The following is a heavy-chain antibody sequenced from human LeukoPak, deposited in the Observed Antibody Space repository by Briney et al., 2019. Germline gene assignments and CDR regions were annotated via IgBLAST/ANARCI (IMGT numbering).Heavy chain of an antibody. Sequence: GESLRISCKGSGYTFTSHWISWVRQMPGKGLEWMGRIDPSDSYTNYSPSFQGHVTISADKSISTAYLQWSSLKASDTAMYYCARQGGVGYFDWLYDYWGQETLVTVSS. V-gene: IGHV5-10-1*01. CDR1: GYTFTSHW. D-gene: IGHD3-9*01. CDR2: IDPSDSYT. CDR3: ARQGGVGYFDWLYDY. J-gene: IGHJ4*02.